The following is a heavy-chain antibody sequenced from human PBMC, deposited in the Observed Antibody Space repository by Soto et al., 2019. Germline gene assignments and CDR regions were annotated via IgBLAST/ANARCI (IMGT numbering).Heavy chain of an antibody. Sequence: GASVKVSCKASGGTFSSFGISWVRQAPGQGLEWMGGIIPVFGRPNYAQRFRGRLTITADESTNTGYMELIDLTSEDTAVYYCAREGSGYNFWGQGXQVTVSS. J-gene: IGHJ1*01. D-gene: IGHD5-12*01. CDR3: AREGSGYNF. CDR2: IIPVFGRP. CDR1: GGTFSSFG. V-gene: IGHV1-69*13.